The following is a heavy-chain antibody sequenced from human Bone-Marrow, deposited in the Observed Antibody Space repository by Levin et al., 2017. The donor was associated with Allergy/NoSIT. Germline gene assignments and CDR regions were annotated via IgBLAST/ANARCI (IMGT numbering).Heavy chain of an antibody. D-gene: IGHD1-26*01. Sequence: GESLKISCAASGFTFSSYGMHWVRQAPGKGLEWVAVISYDGSNKYYADSVKGRFTISRDNSKNTLYLQMNSLRAEDTAVYYCAKTEVGATVGPFDYWGQGTLVTVSS. CDR1: GFTFSSYG. V-gene: IGHV3-30*18. CDR3: AKTEVGATVGPFDY. CDR2: ISYDGSNK. J-gene: IGHJ4*02.